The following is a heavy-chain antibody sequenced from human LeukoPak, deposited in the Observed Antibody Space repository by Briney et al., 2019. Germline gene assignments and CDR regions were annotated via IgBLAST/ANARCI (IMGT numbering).Heavy chain of an antibody. CDR3: ARSYGSGSYPYYYYYMDV. CDR1: GGSFSGYY. V-gene: IGHV4-59*01. D-gene: IGHD3-10*01. J-gene: IGHJ6*03. CDR2: VYYSGST. Sequence: SETLSLTCAVYGGSFSGYYWSWIRQPPGKGLEWIGYVYYSGSTNYNPSLKSRVTISVDTSKNQFSLKLSSVTAADTAVYYCARSYGSGSYPYYYYYMDVWGKGTTVTVSS.